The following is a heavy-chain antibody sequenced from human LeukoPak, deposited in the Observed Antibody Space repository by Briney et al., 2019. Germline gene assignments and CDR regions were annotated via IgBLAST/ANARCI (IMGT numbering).Heavy chain of an antibody. CDR2: IYHSGSP. D-gene: IGHD3-16*01. J-gene: IGHJ4*02. Sequence: SETLSLTCAVSGYSISSGYYWGWIRPAPGKGLEWIGSIYHSGSPHYNPSLKGRVTMSVDTSKNQFSLKLSPVTAADTAIYYCARDPGGLTTRGYWGQGTLVTVSS. CDR1: GYSISSGYY. V-gene: IGHV4-38-2*02. CDR3: ARDPGGLTTRGY.